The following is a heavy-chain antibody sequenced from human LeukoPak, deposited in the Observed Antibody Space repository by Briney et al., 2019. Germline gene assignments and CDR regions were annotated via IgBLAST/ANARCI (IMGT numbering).Heavy chain of an antibody. CDR3: ARADRLHGGPYLIGP. D-gene: IGHD2-21*01. Sequence: ASVKVSCKASGYSLTDYYMHWVRQAPGQGLEWMGWINLNSGDIKSAQKFQGRVTMTRDTSITTVYMEVSWLTSDDTAIYYCARADRLHGGPYLIGPWGQGTLVTVSS. CDR1: GYSLTDYY. CDR2: INLNSGDI. V-gene: IGHV1-2*02. J-gene: IGHJ5*02.